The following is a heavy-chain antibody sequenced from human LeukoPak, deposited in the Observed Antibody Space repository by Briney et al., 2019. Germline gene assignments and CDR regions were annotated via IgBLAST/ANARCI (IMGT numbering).Heavy chain of an antibody. V-gene: IGHV4-59*01. CDR1: GGSFSSYY. CDR3: ARWGHFDTSGYFVVGY. Sequence: SETLSLTCAVYGGSFSSYYWNWIRQSPGKGLEWIGHIHYSGSTHYNPSLQSRVSISIDTSKKHFSLNLRSVTAVDTAVYYCARWGHFDTSGYFVVGYWGQGTLVTVSS. D-gene: IGHD3-22*01. CDR2: IHYSGST. J-gene: IGHJ4*02.